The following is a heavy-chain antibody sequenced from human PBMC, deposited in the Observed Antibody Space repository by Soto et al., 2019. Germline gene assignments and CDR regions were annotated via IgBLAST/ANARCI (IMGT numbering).Heavy chain of an antibody. CDR3: ATGNYDSRYIFDY. D-gene: IGHD3-22*01. J-gene: IGHJ4*02. CDR1: GFTFSTYW. CDR2: INSDGRRT. Sequence: GGSLGPPCAASGFTFSTYWLPWFRQPSGKGLMWVSRINSDGRRTTYADSVKGRLTISRDNAKNTLYLQMNSLRAEDTAVYYCATGNYDSRYIFDYWGQGTLVTVSS. V-gene: IGHV3-74*01.